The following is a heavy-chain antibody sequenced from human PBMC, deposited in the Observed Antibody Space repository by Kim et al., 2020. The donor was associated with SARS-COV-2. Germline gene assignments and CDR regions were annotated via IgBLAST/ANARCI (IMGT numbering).Heavy chain of an antibody. CDR3: ARDPDDYYDSSGSPFDY. D-gene: IGHD3-22*01. J-gene: IGHJ4*02. V-gene: IGHV3-30*04. Sequence: GGSLRPSCAASGFTFSTYTLHWVRQAPGKGLEWVAFISYDGINKYYADSVKGRCTISRDNSKNTLYLQMNSLRAEDTAVYYWARDPDDYYDSSGSPFDYWGQGTLVTVSS. CDR2: ISYDGINK. CDR1: GFTFSTYT.